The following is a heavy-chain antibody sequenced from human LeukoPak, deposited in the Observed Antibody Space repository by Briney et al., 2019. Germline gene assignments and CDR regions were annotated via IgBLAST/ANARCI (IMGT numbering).Heavy chain of an antibody. D-gene: IGHD2-15*01. J-gene: IGHJ4*02. V-gene: IGHV3-30*02. Sequence: GGSLRLSCAVSGFSLSNYGIHWVRQAPGKGLVWVTFKQYGGSVEFYADSVKGRFTMSRDNSRNTLYLQMNSMRAEDTAVYYCARALADCSGGSCYSGYFDYWGQGTLVTVSS. CDR2: KQYGGSVE. CDR3: ARALADCSGGSCYSGYFDY. CDR1: GFSLSNYG.